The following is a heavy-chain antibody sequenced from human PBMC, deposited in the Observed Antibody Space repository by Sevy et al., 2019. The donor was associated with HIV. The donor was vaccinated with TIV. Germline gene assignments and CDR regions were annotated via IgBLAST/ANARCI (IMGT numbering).Heavy chain of an antibody. V-gene: IGHV3-48*03. D-gene: IGHD6-13*01. J-gene: IGHJ1*01. CDR3: AREDGSRQYFQY. CDR2: ISTSGSII. CDR1: GFTFSSYE. Sequence: GGSLRLSCVASGFTFSSYEMSWVRQAPGKGLEWVSHISTSGSIIHYEDSVKGRFTISRDNAKNSLYLQMNSLRAEGTAVYYCAREDGSRQYFQYWGQGTLVTVSS.